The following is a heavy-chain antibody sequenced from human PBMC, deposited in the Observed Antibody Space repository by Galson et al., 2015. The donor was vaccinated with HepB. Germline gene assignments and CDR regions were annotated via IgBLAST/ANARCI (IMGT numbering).Heavy chain of an antibody. Sequence: SLRLSCAASGFTFSSYWMHWVRQAPGKGLVWVSRINSDGSSTSYADSVKGRFTISRDNAKNTLYLQMNSLRAKDTAVYYCAPLLSPIPIDYWGQGTLVTVSS. J-gene: IGHJ4*02. V-gene: IGHV3-74*01. CDR2: INSDGSST. CDR1: GFTFSSYW. CDR3: APLLSPIPIDY. D-gene: IGHD2-21*02.